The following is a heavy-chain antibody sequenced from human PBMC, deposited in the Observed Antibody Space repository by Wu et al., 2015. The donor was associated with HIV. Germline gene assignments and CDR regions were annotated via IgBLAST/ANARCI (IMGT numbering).Heavy chain of an antibody. CDR3: TRDSASSGYDVADY. Sequence: QVQLEQSGAEVKKPGASVKVSCKASGYTFTGYYMHWVRQAPGQGLEWMGWINPNSGGTNYAQNFQGRVTMTRDTSTTTVYMEVSSLRSDDTAVYYCTRDSASSGYDVADYWGQGTLVTVSS. J-gene: IGHJ4*02. D-gene: IGHD5-12*01. CDR1: GYTFTGYY. V-gene: IGHV1-2*02. CDR2: INPNSGGT.